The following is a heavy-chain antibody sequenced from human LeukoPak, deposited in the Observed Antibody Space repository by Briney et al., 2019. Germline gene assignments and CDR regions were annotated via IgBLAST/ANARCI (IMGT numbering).Heavy chain of an antibody. CDR2: INPNSGGT. Sequence: ASVKVSCKASGYTFTDYYMHWVRQAPGQGLEWMGWINPNSGGTNFAQKFRGRVTMTRDTSISTAYMELSRLRSDDTAVYYCATGSETYVYWGQGTLVTVSS. J-gene: IGHJ4*02. CDR3: ATGSETYVY. CDR1: GYTFTDYY. D-gene: IGHD3-10*01. V-gene: IGHV1-2*02.